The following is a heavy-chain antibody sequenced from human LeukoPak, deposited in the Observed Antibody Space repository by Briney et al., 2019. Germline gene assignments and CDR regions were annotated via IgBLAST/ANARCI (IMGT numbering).Heavy chain of an antibody. CDR2: INTNTGNP. CDR1: GYTFTSYA. D-gene: IGHD2-21*02. CDR3: ARGLLGNSLVVTAIENWFDP. Sequence: GASVKVSCKASGYTFTSYAMNWVRQAPGQGLEWMGWINTNTGNPTYAQGFTGRFVFSLDTSVSTAYLQISSLKAEDTAVYYCARGLLGNSLVVTAIENWFDPWGQGTLVTVSS. V-gene: IGHV7-4-1*02. J-gene: IGHJ5*02.